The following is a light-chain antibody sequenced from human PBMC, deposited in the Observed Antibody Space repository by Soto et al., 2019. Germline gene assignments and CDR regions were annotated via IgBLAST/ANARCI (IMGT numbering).Light chain of an antibody. Sequence: QSALTQPPSVSGAPGQRVTISCTGSSSNIGAGYDVHWYQQLPGTAPQLLIYANSDRPSGVPDRFSGSKSGTSASLAITGLQAEDEADYYCQSYDSSLSALVFGGGTKLTVL. V-gene: IGLV1-40*01. CDR2: ANS. CDR1: SSNIGAGYD. J-gene: IGLJ3*02. CDR3: QSYDSSLSALV.